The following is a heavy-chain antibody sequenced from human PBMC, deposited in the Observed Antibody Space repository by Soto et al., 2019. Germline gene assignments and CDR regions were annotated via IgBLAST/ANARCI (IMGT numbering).Heavy chain of an antibody. J-gene: IGHJ4*02. D-gene: IGHD6-19*01. CDR2: IIPIFGTA. Sequence: GASVKVSCKASGGTFSSYAISWVRQAPGQGLEWMGGIIPIFGTANYAQKFQGRVTITADESTSTAYMELSSLRSEDTAVYYCARDVTSGWAFDYWGQGTLVTSPQ. CDR3: ARDVTSGWAFDY. CDR1: GGTFSSYA. V-gene: IGHV1-69*13.